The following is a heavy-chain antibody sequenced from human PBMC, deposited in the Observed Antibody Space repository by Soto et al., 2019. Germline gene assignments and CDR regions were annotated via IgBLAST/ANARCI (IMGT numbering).Heavy chain of an antibody. CDR1: GFTVSSNY. J-gene: IGHJ3*02. Sequence: GGSLRLSCAASGFTVSSNYMSWVRQAPGKGLEWVSVIYSGGSTYYADSVKGRFTISRDNSKNTLYLQMNSLRAEDTAVYYCARDRRPTNYGDKRDIWGQGTMVTVSS. D-gene: IGHD4-17*01. V-gene: IGHV3-66*01. CDR3: ARDRRPTNYGDKRDI. CDR2: IYSGGST.